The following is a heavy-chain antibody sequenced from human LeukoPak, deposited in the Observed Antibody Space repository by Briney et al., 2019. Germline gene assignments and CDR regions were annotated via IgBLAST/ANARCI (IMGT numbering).Heavy chain of an antibody. CDR1: GGTFSSYA. CDR3: ARDRPDCSSTSCYGPDAFDI. CDR2: IIPIFGTA. J-gene: IGHJ3*02. V-gene: IGHV1-69*13. D-gene: IGHD2-2*01. Sequence: GASVKVSCKASGGTFSSYAISWVRQAPGQGLEWTGGIIPIFGTANYAQKFQGRVTITADESTSTAYMELSSLRSEDTAVYYCARDRPDCSSTSCYGPDAFDIWGQGTMVTVSS.